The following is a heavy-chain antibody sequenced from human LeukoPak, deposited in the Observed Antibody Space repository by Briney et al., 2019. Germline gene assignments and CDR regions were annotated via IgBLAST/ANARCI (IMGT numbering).Heavy chain of an antibody. Sequence: GESLKISCQGSGYSFASYWIAWVRQMPGKGLEWMGIIYPGDSDTRYSPSFQGQVTISADKSITAAYLQWSSLKASDTAMYYCARLGGLTGLNYSEYWGQGTLVTVSS. CDR3: ARLGGLTGLNYSEY. V-gene: IGHV5-51*01. CDR2: IYPGDSDT. J-gene: IGHJ4*02. D-gene: IGHD3-10*01. CDR1: GYSFASYW.